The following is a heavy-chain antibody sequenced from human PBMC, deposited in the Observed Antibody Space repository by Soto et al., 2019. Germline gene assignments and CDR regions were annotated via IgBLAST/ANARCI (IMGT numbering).Heavy chain of an antibody. CDR1: NGSFSKYY. D-gene: IGHD3-10*01. J-gene: IGHJ4*02. CDR3: ARGYYYASGSSFPY. CDR2: INQSGAT. V-gene: IGHV4-34*01. Sequence: QLQQWGAGLLKPSETLSLTCAVYNGSFSKYYWTWIRLSPGKGLEWIGEINQSGATNYNPSLKSRVTISLDTSKNQFCLRLRSLTAADTAVYYCARGYYYASGSSFPYWGQGTLVTVSS.